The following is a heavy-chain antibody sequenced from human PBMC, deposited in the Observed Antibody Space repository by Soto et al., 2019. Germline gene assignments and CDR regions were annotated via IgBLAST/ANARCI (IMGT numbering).Heavy chain of an antibody. CDR2: IYYGGSI. Sequence: QVQLQESGPGLVKPSGTLSLTCSVSNGSISSGYWTWIRQPPGKGLEWIGYIYYGGSINYNPSLKSRVIISVDTAKNQFSLSLSSVTAADTAVYYCTGAYYDISGYSLDPWGQGTSVTVSS. V-gene: IGHV4-59*01. D-gene: IGHD3-22*01. J-gene: IGHJ5*02. CDR3: TGAYYDISGYSLDP. CDR1: NGSISSGY.